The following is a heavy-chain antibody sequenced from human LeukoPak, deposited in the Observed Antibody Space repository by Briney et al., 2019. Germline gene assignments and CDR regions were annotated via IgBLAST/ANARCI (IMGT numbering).Heavy chain of an antibody. CDR3: AKDTNYDSSGYPEN. CDR1: GGSITSGTYY. Sequence: PSETLSLTCAVSGGSITSGTYYWAWIRQTPGKELEWIGSISYGGSTSYDPALKSRVSMSVDMSKNQFTLKLSSLRAADTAVYYSAKDTNYDSSGYPENWGQGTLVTVSS. CDR2: ISYGGST. V-gene: IGHV4-39*06. D-gene: IGHD3-22*01. J-gene: IGHJ4*02.